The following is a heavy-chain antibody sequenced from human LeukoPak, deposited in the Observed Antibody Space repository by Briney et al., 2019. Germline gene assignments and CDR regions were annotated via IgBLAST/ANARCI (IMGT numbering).Heavy chain of an antibody. J-gene: IGHJ4*02. CDR1: GFTFSDYY. CDR2: ISSSFSTI. V-gene: IGHV3-11*01. D-gene: IGHD2-21*02. CDR3: ASSGTYCGGDCDYFDY. Sequence: GGSLRLSCAASGFTFSDYYMSWIRQAPGKGLEWVSYISSSFSTIYYADSVKGRFTISRDNAKNSLYLQMNSLRAEDTAVYYCASSGTYCGGDCDYFDYWGQGTLVTVSS.